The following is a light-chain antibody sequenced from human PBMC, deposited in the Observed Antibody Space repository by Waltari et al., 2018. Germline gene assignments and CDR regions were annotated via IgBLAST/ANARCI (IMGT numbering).Light chain of an antibody. CDR3: QQSFILPLT. Sequence: DIQMTQSPSSLSASMGDTVTITCRASQSVSTYLNWYQKKPGKAPNPLIYSLSALQSGSPTRFRGSGSGTDFTLTIHSLQREDFATYYCQQSFILPLTFGGGTKVEIK. J-gene: IGKJ4*01. CDR2: SLS. V-gene: IGKV1-39*01. CDR1: QSVSTY.